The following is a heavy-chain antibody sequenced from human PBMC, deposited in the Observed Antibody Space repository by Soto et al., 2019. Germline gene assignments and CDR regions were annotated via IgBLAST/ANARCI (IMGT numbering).Heavy chain of an antibody. D-gene: IGHD3-22*01. Sequence: QVQLVQSGAEVKKPGASVKVSCQASGYTFTSYGISWVREAPGQGLEWMGWISAYNANTNYAERLQGRVTMTTDTATDTAYMELRSLRSDDTAVYYCARLFPPLLLDSYYDMDVWGKGTTVTVSS. CDR2: ISAYNANT. V-gene: IGHV1-18*01. J-gene: IGHJ6*03. CDR1: GYTFTSYG. CDR3: ARLFPPLLLDSYYDMDV.